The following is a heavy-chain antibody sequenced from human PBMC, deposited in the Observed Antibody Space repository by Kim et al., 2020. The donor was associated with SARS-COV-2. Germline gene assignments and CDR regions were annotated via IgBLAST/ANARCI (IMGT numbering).Heavy chain of an antibody. CDR2: INHSGST. D-gene: IGHD5-12*01. Sequence: SETLSLTCAAYGGSFSGYYWSWIRQPPGKGLEWIGEINHSGSTNYNPSLKSRVTISVDTSKNQFSLKLSSVTAADTAVYYCARVGRRWLQLPRNYYYGMDVWGQGTTVTVSS. CDR3: ARVGRRWLQLPRNYYYGMDV. J-gene: IGHJ6*02. V-gene: IGHV4-34*01. CDR1: GGSFSGYY.